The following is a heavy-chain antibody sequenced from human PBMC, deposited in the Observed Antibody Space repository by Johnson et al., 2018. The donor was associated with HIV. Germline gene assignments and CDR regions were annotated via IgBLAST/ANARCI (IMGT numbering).Heavy chain of an antibody. D-gene: IGHD1-1*01. CDR1: GFTFSTYW. V-gene: IGHV3-30*03. CDR3: ARGGNEIDAFDI. J-gene: IGHJ3*02. CDR2: LSSDGISG. Sequence: VQLVESGGGLVQPGGSLRLSCAASGFTFSTYWMSWVRQAPGKGLEWVAVLSSDGISGYYSGSVKGRFTISRDKSKNTLYLQMNSLRAEDTAVYYCARGGNEIDAFDIWGQGTMVTVSS.